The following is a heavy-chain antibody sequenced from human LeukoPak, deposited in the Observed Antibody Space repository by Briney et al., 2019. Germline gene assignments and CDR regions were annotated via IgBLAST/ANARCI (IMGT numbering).Heavy chain of an antibody. Sequence: GGSLRLSCAASGFTFSSYAMHWVRQAPGKGLEWVAVISYDGSNKYYADSVKGRFTISRDNSKNTLYLQMNSLRAEDTAAYYCASDNGNWLDPWGQGTLVTVSS. CDR3: ASDNGNWLDP. J-gene: IGHJ5*02. CDR2: ISYDGSNK. V-gene: IGHV3-30*14. CDR1: GFTFSSYA.